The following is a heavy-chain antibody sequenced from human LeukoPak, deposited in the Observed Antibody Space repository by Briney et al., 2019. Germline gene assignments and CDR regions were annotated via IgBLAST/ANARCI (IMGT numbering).Heavy chain of an antibody. V-gene: IGHV3-53*01. D-gene: IGHD3-16*02. CDR3: ARTFLGESSFSLDY. Sequence: GGSLRLSCAASGFTVSSNYMSWVRQAPGKGLEWVSVIYSGGSTYYADSVEGRFTISRGNSKNTLHLQMNSLRAEDTAVYYCARTFLGESSFSLDYWGQGTLVTVSS. CDR2: IYSGGST. J-gene: IGHJ4*02. CDR1: GFTVSSNY.